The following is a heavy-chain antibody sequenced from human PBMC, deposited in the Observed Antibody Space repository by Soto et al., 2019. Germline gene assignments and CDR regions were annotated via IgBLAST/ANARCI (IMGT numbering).Heavy chain of an antibody. D-gene: IGHD2-15*01. V-gene: IGHV4-39*01. Sequence: SETLSLTCTVSGGSISSSSYYWGWIRQPPGKGLEWIGSIYYSGSTYYNPSLKSRVTISVDTSKNQFSLKLSSVTAADTAVYYCARHGGYCSGGSCYSVYYFQHWGQGTLVTVSS. CDR3: ARHGGYCSGGSCYSVYYFQH. J-gene: IGHJ1*01. CDR1: GGSISSSSYY. CDR2: IYYSGST.